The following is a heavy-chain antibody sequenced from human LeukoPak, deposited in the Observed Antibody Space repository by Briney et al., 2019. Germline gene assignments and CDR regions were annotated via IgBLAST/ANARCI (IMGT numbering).Heavy chain of an antibody. D-gene: IGHD1-26*01. CDR1: GFTFSTYW. Sequence: GGSLRLTCAASGFTFSTYWMSWVRQSPEKGLEWVANIKQDGSEIYYVDSVKGRFTISRDNAKNSLYLQMNSLRAEDTAVYYCARDKVVGATLFDYWGQGTLVTVSS. CDR3: ARDKVVGATLFDY. V-gene: IGHV3-7*01. CDR2: IKQDGSEI. J-gene: IGHJ4*02.